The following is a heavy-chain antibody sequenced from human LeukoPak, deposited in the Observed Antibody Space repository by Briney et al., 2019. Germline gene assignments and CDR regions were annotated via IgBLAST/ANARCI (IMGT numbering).Heavy chain of an antibody. CDR1: GGSISSYY. V-gene: IGHV4-59*01. D-gene: IGHD6-19*01. CDR3: ARSRYSSGWNPYYFDY. Sequence: SETLSLTCTVSGGSISSYYWSWIRQPPGKGLEWIGYIYYSGSTNYNPSLKSRVTISVDTSKNQFSLKLSSVTAADTAVYYCARSRYSSGWNPYYFDYWGQGTLVTVSS. CDR2: IYYSGST. J-gene: IGHJ4*02.